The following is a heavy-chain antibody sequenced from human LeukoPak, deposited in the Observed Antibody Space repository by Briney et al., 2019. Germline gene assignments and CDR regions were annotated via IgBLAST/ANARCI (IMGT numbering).Heavy chain of an antibody. CDR2: IYYSGST. J-gene: IGHJ4*02. CDR3: ARSPKTSNKRGYSGYYFDY. V-gene: IGHV4-59*01. D-gene: IGHD5-12*01. Sequence: SETLSLTCTVSGGSISSYYWSWIRQPPGKGLEWIGYIYYSGSTNYNPSLKSRVTISVDTSKNQFSLKLSSVTAADTAVYYCARSPKTSNKRGYSGYYFDYWGQGTLVTVSS. CDR1: GGSISSYY.